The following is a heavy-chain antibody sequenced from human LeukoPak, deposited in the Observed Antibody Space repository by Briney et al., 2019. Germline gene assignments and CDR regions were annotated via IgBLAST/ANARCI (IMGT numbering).Heavy chain of an antibody. J-gene: IGHJ4*02. CDR1: GFTFSSYW. Sequence: GGSLRLSCAASGFTFSSYWMHWVRQAPGKGLVRVSRINSDGSSTSYADSVKGRFTISRDNAKNTLYLQMNSLRAEDTAVYYCARDLRSDGDYWGQGTLVTVSS. CDR2: INSDGSST. CDR3: ARDLRSDGDY. V-gene: IGHV3-74*01. D-gene: IGHD5/OR15-5a*01.